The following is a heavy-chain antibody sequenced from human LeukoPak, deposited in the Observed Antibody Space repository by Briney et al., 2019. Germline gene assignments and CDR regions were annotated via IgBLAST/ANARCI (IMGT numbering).Heavy chain of an antibody. D-gene: IGHD3-10*01. V-gene: IGHV3-48*04. CDR1: GFTFSSYS. Sequence: GGSLRLSCAASGFTFSSYSMNWVRQAPGKGLEWVSYISSSGSTIYYADSVKGRFTISRDNAKNSLYLQMNSLRAEDTAVYYCARVWVDDAFDIWGQGTMVTVSS. CDR2: ISSSGSTI. CDR3: ARVWVDDAFDI. J-gene: IGHJ3*02.